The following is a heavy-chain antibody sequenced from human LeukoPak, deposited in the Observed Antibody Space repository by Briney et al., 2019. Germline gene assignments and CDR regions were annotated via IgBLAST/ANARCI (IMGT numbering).Heavy chain of an antibody. Sequence: SETLSLTCAVYGGSFSGYYWSWIRQPPGKGLEWIGEINHSGSTNYNPSLKSRVTISVDTSKNQFSLKLSSVTAADTAVYYCARAHITGTIPWAFDYWSQGTLVTVSS. CDR2: INHSGST. CDR1: GGSFSGYY. V-gene: IGHV4-34*01. J-gene: IGHJ4*02. D-gene: IGHD1-20*01. CDR3: ARAHITGTIPWAFDY.